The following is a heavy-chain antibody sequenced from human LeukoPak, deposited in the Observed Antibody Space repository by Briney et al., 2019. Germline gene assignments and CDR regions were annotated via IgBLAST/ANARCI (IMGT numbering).Heavy chain of an antibody. Sequence: PGGSLRLSCAASGFTFSDYAMSWVRQAPGKGLEWVSVISANAASTSYADSVKARFTISRDNAKNTLYLQMNSLRGEDTALYYCAKVQSGDYYDTSGYYFVHYFFDYWGQGTLVTVSS. CDR1: GFTFSDYA. D-gene: IGHD3-22*01. V-gene: IGHV3-23*01. J-gene: IGHJ4*02. CDR3: AKVQSGDYYDTSGYYFVHYFFDY. CDR2: ISANAAST.